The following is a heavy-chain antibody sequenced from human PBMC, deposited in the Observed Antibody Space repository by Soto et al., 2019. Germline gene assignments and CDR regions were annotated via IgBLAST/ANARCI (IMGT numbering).Heavy chain of an antibody. D-gene: IGHD6-19*01. CDR3: ARARWLVGYYYYYALDV. CDR1: GDSISDYY. V-gene: IGHV4-59*01. Sequence: QVQLQESGPGLVKPSETLSLTCTVSGDSISDYYWSWIRQPPGKGLEWIGYIYYRGSTNYNPSLKSRVTISVDTSKNQFSLKLSSVTAADTAVYYCARARWLVGYYYYYALDVWGQGTTVTVSS. CDR2: IYYRGST. J-gene: IGHJ6*02.